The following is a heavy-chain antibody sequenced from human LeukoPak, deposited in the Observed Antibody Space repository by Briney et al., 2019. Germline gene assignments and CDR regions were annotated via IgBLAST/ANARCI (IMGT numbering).Heavy chain of an antibody. D-gene: IGHD5-12*01. CDR3: IRHIKYVAPDS. Sequence: GGSLRLSCAASGLGFAGSAVHWVRQTSGRGLEWVGCIRSRDKNYATIYGTSVRGRFTISRDDSRNTASLQMNSLNTDDTAVYYCIRHIKYVAPDSWGQGTLVTVSS. CDR2: IRSRDKNYAT. CDR1: GLGFAGSA. V-gene: IGHV3-73*01. J-gene: IGHJ4*02.